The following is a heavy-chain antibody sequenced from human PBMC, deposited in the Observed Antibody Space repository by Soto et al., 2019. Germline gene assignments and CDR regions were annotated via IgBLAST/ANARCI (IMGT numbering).Heavy chain of an antibody. J-gene: IGHJ4*02. D-gene: IGHD3-22*01. CDR1: AGSISSYY. Sequence: SETLSLTCTVSAGSISSYYWSCIRQPPGKGLEWIGYVYYSGSTNYNSSLKSRVTISVDTSKNQFSLKLSSVTAADTAVYYCARLVEDFYASSGYYGSIYDSWGQGSLVTVSS. CDR2: VYYSGST. CDR3: ARLVEDFYASSGYYGSIYDS. V-gene: IGHV4-59*01.